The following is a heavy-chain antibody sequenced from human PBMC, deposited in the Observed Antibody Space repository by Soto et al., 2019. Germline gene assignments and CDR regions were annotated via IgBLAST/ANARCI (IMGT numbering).Heavy chain of an antibody. CDR3: TRVRLCSESNCYDRGAVNF. J-gene: IGHJ3*01. V-gene: IGHV3-74*01. CDR2: INSEGGST. Sequence: VQLVESGGGLVHPGGSLRLSCAASGFTFSNYWMHWVRQAPGKGLVWVSRINSEGGSTAYADSVKGRFTISRDNAENTLFLQTNSLTAEDTALYYCTRVRLCSESNCYDRGAVNFWGQGTMVTVSS. D-gene: IGHD2-15*01. CDR1: GFTFSNYW.